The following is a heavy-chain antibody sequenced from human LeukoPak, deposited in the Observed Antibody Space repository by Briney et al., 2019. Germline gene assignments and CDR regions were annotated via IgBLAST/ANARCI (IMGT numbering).Heavy chain of an antibody. CDR3: ARDPYVAGDH. Sequence: ASVKVSCKASDYTFTSYGISWVRQAPGQGLEWMGRIKPHNGDTDCAQRFQGRVTLTRDTSIRTAYMELSSLRSDDTAVYYCARDPYVAGDHWGQGTLVTVSS. CDR2: IKPHNGDT. CDR1: DYTFTSYG. J-gene: IGHJ4*02. D-gene: IGHD3-16*01. V-gene: IGHV1-18*01.